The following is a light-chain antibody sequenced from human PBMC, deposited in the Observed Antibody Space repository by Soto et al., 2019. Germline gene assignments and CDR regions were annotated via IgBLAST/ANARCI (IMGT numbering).Light chain of an antibody. Sequence: EIVLTQSPGTLALSPGERATLSCRASQSVSSSYLAWYQQKPGQAPRLLIYGASSRATGIPDRFSGSGSGTDCALAISRLEPEDFAGYYCQQYGSSPFTFGPGTKVDIK. CDR2: GAS. CDR1: QSVSSSY. V-gene: IGKV3-20*01. J-gene: IGKJ3*01. CDR3: QQYGSSPFT.